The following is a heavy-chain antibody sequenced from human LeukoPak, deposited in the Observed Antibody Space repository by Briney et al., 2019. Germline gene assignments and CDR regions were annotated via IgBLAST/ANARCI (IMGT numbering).Heavy chain of an antibody. CDR3: AANTPRVVREDAFDI. Sequence: ASVKVSCTASGFTFTSSAMQWVRQARGQRLEWIGWIVVGSGNTNYAQNFQERVTITRDMSTSTAYMELSSLRSEDTAVYYCAANTPRVVREDAFDIWGQGTMVTVSS. D-gene: IGHD2-21*01. V-gene: IGHV1-58*02. CDR2: IVVGSGNT. CDR1: GFTFTSSA. J-gene: IGHJ3*02.